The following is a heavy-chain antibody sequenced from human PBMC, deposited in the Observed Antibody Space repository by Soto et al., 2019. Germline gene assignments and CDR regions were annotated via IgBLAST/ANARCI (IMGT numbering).Heavy chain of an antibody. CDR3: ARVSAGGTRWFDS. Sequence: QVQLQKSGPGLVKPSQTLSLTCSVSGGSISTGVWYWSWVREHPGKGLEWIGDIYYRGTTSYNPSLGIRVTISRDTSKNQVSLKVNSVTAADTAVYYCARVSAGGTRWFDSWGQGIRVTVSS. V-gene: IGHV4-31*03. J-gene: IGHJ5*01. CDR2: IYYRGTT. CDR1: GGSISTGVWY. D-gene: IGHD6-13*01.